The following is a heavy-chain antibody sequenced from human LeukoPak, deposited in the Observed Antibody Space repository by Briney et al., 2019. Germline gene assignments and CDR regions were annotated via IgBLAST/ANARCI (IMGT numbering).Heavy chain of an antibody. J-gene: IGHJ5*02. Sequence: ASETLSLTCAVYGGSFSGYYWSWIRQPPGKGREWIGEINHSGSTNYNPSLKSRVTISVDTSKNQFSLKLSSVTAADTAVYYCARGVRSSSSSGLMFSDWFDPWGQGTLVTVSS. CDR2: INHSGST. CDR1: GGSFSGYY. CDR3: ARGVRSSSSSGLMFSDWFDP. V-gene: IGHV4-34*01. D-gene: IGHD6-6*01.